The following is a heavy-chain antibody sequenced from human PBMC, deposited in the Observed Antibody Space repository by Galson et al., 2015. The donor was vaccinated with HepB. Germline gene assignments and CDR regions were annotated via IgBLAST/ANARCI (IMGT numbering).Heavy chain of an antibody. D-gene: IGHD2-8*02. CDR2: IKSKTVGETT. V-gene: IGHV3-15*01. J-gene: IGHJ5*02. CDR1: GFPFNNAW. CDR3: TTDVYYSTYWSWLDP. Sequence: LRLSCAASGFPFNNAWMTWVRQAPGMGLEWVGRIKSKTVGETTDYAAPVKGRFTISRDDSKNRLYLQMNSLKTEDTAVYYCTTDVYYSTYWSWLDPWGQGTLVTVSS.